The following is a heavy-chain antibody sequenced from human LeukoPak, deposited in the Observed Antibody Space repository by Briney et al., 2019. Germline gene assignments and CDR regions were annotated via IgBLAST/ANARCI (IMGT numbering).Heavy chain of an antibody. Sequence: PSETLSLTCAVYGVSFSGYYWSWIRQPPGKGLEWIGEINHSGGTKYNPSLKSRVTISIDTPENQFSLKLSSVTAADTAVYYCARIRCGHTNGICYNYWGQGTLDTVSS. CDR3: ARIRCGHTNGICYNY. CDR2: INHSGGT. V-gene: IGHV4-34*01. D-gene: IGHD2-8*01. J-gene: IGHJ4*02. CDR1: GVSFSGYY.